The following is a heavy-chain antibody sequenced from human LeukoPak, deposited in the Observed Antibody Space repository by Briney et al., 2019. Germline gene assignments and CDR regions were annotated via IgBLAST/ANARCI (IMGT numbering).Heavy chain of an antibody. V-gene: IGHV3-74*01. CDR3: VKDHTGPQDY. J-gene: IGHJ4*02. CDR2: INRDGSTT. D-gene: IGHD4-17*01. CDR1: GFTFSNFW. Sequence: GGPLRLSCAASGFTFSNFWMHWVRQVPGKGRVCGSRINRDGSTTTYADPVKSRFTISRDNAKNAAYLHMSSLRVEDTAVYYCVKDHTGPQDYWGQGTLVTVSS.